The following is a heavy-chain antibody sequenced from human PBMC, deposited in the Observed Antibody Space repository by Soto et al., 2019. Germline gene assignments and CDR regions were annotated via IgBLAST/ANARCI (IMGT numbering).Heavy chain of an antibody. CDR3: ARGVVTAMWSHYVMDV. Sequence: HVQLQESGPGLVKPSETLYLTCTVSGGSVSSGSYYWSWIRQPPGKGLEWVGYIYYSVSTNYNPSLKSRLTISIDTSNNQFSLKQSSVTAADTAVHYCARGVVTAMWSHYVMDVWGQGTPVTVSS. J-gene: IGHJ6*02. V-gene: IGHV4-61*01. D-gene: IGHD2-21*02. CDR2: IYYSVST. CDR1: GGSVSSGSYY.